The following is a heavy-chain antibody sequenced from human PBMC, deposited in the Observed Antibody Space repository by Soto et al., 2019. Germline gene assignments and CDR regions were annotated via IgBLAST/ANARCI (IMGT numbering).Heavy chain of an antibody. V-gene: IGHV1-18*04. D-gene: IGHD3-22*01. CDR1: GYTFTSYG. CDR3: ARDYYDSSGYPYFDY. CDR2: ISAYNGNT. Sequence: ASVKVSCKASGYTFTSYGISWVRQAPGQGLEWMGWISAYNGNTNYAQKLQGRVTMTTDASTSTAYMELRSLRSDDTAVYYCARDYYDSSGYPYFDYWGQGTLVTVS. J-gene: IGHJ4*02.